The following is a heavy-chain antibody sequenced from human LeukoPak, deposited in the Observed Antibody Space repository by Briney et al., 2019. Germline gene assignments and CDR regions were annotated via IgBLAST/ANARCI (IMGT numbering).Heavy chain of an antibody. V-gene: IGHV3-23*01. Sequence: GGSLRLSCAASGFTFSSYAMSWVRQAPGKGLEWVSAISGSGGSTYYADSVKGRFTISRDNSKNTLYLQMNSLRAEDTAVYYCAKGSTFRFLEWFPDAFDIWGQGTMVTVSS. CDR3: AKGSTFRFLEWFPDAFDI. CDR2: ISGSGGST. CDR1: GFTFSSYA. J-gene: IGHJ3*02. D-gene: IGHD3-3*01.